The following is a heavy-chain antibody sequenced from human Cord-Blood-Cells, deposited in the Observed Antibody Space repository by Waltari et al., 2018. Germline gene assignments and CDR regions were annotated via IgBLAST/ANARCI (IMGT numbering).Heavy chain of an antibody. CDR1: GYSFTSYW. CDR2: IYPGDSNT. J-gene: IGHJ3*02. D-gene: IGHD3-3*01. Sequence: EVQLVQSGAEVKKPGESLKISCKGSGYSFTSYWIGWVRQMPGKGLEWMGIIYPGDSNTSSTPSFKGQVTISADKSISTAYLQWSSLKAADTAMYYCARQITATIFGVADAFDIWGQGTMVTVSS. CDR3: ARQITATIFGVADAFDI. V-gene: IGHV5-51*01.